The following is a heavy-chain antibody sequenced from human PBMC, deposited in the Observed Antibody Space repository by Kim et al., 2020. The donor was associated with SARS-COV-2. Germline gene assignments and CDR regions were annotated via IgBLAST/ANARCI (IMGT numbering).Heavy chain of an antibody. D-gene: IGHD3-22*01. Sequence: YYAEAVQGRFTVYRDNSKSTLYLQMNSLRVEDTAVYYCAKGDSSGSDWGQGTLVTVSS. V-gene: IGHV3-23*01. J-gene: IGHJ4*02. CDR3: AKGDSSGSD.